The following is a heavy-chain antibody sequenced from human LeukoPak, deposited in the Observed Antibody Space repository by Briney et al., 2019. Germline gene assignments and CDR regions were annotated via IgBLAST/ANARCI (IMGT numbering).Heavy chain of an antibody. CDR2: IRYDGSNK. CDR3: AKDPDYSNDGWFDP. Sequence: GRSLRLSCAASGFTFSSYGMHWVRQAPGKGLEWVAVIRYDGSNKYYADSVKGRFTISRDNSKNTLYLQMNSLRAEDTAVYYCAKDPDYSNDGWFDPWGQGTLVTVSS. CDR1: GFTFSSYG. J-gene: IGHJ5*02. V-gene: IGHV3-33*06. D-gene: IGHD4-11*01.